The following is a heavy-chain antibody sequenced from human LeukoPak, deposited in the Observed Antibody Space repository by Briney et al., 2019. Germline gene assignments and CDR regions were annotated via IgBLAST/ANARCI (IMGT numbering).Heavy chain of an antibody. J-gene: IGHJ6*03. CDR2: IYTSGST. D-gene: IGHD4-17*01. V-gene: IGHV4-61*02. CDR3: ARGIRIKLRNYYYYMDV. Sequence: PSETLSLTCTVSGGSISSGSYYWSWIRQPAGKGLEWIGRIYTSGSTNYNPSLKSRVTMSVDTSKNQFSLKLSSVTAADTAVYYCARGIRIKLRNYYYYMDVWGKGTTVSVSS. CDR1: GGSISSGSYY.